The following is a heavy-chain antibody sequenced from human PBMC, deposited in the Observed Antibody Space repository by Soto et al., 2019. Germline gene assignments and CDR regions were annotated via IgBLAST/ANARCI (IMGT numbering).Heavy chain of an antibody. V-gene: IGHV1-2*04. J-gene: IGHJ3*01. D-gene: IGHD3-16*01. CDR2: INPKSGGA. Sequence: QVHLVQSGAEVKKPGASVKVSCKASGYTFTGYYIHWVRQAPGQGLEWMGWINPKSGGANIAQKFQGWVTMTRDTSISTTYMELRNLRSNDTAVYYCARDYYDGSASYGIEFWGQGTMVTVAS. CDR1: GYTFTGYY. CDR3: ARDYYDGSASYGIEF.